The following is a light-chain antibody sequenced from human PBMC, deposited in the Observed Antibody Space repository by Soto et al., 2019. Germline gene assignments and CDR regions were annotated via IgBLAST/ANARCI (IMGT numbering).Light chain of an antibody. Sequence: QSALTQPPSASGSPGQSVTISCTGISSDVGGYNYVSWYQQHPGKAPKLMIYEVSKWPSGVPDRFSGSKSGNTASLTVSGLQAEDEADYYCSSYAGTNIIFGGGTQLTVL. CDR2: EVS. V-gene: IGLV2-8*01. CDR3: SSYAGTNII. CDR1: SSDVGGYNY. J-gene: IGLJ2*01.